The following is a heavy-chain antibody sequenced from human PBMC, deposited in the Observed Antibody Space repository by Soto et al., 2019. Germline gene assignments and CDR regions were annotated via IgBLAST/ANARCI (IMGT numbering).Heavy chain of an antibody. CDR3: ATRAYSGSWYGLDY. CDR1: GFTFSSYA. CDR2: ISGSGGST. J-gene: IGHJ4*02. Sequence: EVQLLESGGGLVQPGGSLRLSCAASGFTFSSYAMSWVRQAPGKGLEWVSAISGSGGSTYYADSVKGRFTISRDKSKNALYLQMSSLRAEDTAVYYCATRAYSGSWYGLDYWGQGTLVTVSS. V-gene: IGHV3-23*01. D-gene: IGHD6-13*01.